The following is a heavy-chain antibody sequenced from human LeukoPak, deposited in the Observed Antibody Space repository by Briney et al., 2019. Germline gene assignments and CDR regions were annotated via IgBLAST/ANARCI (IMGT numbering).Heavy chain of an antibody. CDR3: ARVVTYYDSSGYNYYFDY. CDR1: GGSISSHY. Sequence: SSETLSLTCTVSGGSISSHYWSWIRQPPGKGLEWIGYIYYSGSTNYNPSLKSRVTISVDTSKNQFSLKLSSVTVADTAVYYCARVVTYYDSSGYNYYFDYWGQGTLVTVSS. CDR2: IYYSGST. D-gene: IGHD3-22*01. J-gene: IGHJ4*02. V-gene: IGHV4-59*11.